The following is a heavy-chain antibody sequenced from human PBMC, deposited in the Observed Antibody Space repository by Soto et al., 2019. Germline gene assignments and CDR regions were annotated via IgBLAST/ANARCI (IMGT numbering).Heavy chain of an antibody. Sequence: TXESLSLRCTVAGGSIRSRTYYWGWVRQPPGKGLEWIGSMYYSGITYYNLSLKSRVTISIDTSETQFSLRLKSVTAADTAHYYCATTSGLAPGGSFDDWGQGTLVTVSS. D-gene: IGHD6-13*01. CDR3: ATTSGLAPGGSFDD. CDR2: MYYSGIT. CDR1: GGSIRSRTYY. V-gene: IGHV4-39*01. J-gene: IGHJ4*02.